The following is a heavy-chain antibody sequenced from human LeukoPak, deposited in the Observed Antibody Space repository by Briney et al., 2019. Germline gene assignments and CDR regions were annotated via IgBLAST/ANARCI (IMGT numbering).Heavy chain of an antibody. CDR1: GGSISSNY. Sequence: PSETLSLTCTVSGGSISSNYWNWIRQPPGKGLEWMGYIYYTGSTSYNPSLKNRVTMSADTSKNQFSLRLTSVTAADTAVYYCARGLIVVANTGTFDFWGQGTMVTVSS. J-gene: IGHJ3*01. D-gene: IGHD3-22*01. V-gene: IGHV4-59*01. CDR3: ARGLIVVANTGTFDF. CDR2: IYYTGST.